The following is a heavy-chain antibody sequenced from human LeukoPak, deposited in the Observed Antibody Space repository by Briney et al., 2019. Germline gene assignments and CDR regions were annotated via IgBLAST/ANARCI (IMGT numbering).Heavy chain of an antibody. D-gene: IGHD3/OR15-3a*01. Sequence: GGSLRLSCAASGFTFSSYWMHWVRQAPGKGLVWVSGIKSDGSSTSYADSVKGRFTVSRDNAKNTLYLQMNSLRAEDTAVHYCAREGRFLDRSPVDYWGQGSLITVSS. CDR2: IKSDGSST. V-gene: IGHV3-74*01. CDR1: GFTFSSYW. CDR3: AREGRFLDRSPVDY. J-gene: IGHJ4*02.